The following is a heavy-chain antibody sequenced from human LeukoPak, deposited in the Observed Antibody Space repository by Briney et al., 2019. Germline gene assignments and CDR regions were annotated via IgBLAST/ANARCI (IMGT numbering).Heavy chain of an antibody. J-gene: IGHJ6*02. CDR1: GFTFSNYW. CDR2: IKQDGSEK. CDR3: VRDNFYYGMDV. V-gene: IGHV3-7*01. Sequence: GGSLRLSCAASGFTFSNYWMHWVRQAPGKGLEWVANIKQDGSEKYYVDSVKGRFTISRDNAKNSLYLQLNSLRAEDTAVYHCVRDNFYYGMDVWGRGTTVTVSS.